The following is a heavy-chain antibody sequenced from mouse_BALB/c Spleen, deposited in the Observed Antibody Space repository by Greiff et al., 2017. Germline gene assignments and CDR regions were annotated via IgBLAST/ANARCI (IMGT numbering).Heavy chain of an antibody. CDR1: GFSLTSYG. CDR2: IWSGGST. V-gene: IGHV2-2*02. D-gene: IGHD2-3*01. Sequence: VMLVESGPGLVAPSQSLSITCTVSGFSLTSYGVHWVRQSPGKGLEWLGVIWSGGSTDYNAAFISRLSISKDNSKSQVFFKMNSLQANDTAIYYCAKIYDGYYYAMDYWGQGTSVTVSS. CDR3: AKIYDGYYYAMDY. J-gene: IGHJ4*01.